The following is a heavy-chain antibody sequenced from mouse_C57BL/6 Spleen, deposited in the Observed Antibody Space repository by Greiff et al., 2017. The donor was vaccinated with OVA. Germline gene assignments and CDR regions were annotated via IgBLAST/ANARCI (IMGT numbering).Heavy chain of an antibody. CDR2: SRNKANDYTT. Sequence: EVNVVESGGGLVQSGRSLRLSCATSGFTFSDFYMEWVRQAPGKGLEWIAASRNKANDYTTEYSASVKGRFIVSRDTSQSILYLQMNALRAEDTAIYYCARVVATEGYAMDYWGQGTSVTVSS. D-gene: IGHD1-1*01. CDR1: GFTFSDFY. J-gene: IGHJ4*01. V-gene: IGHV7-1*01. CDR3: ARVVATEGYAMDY.